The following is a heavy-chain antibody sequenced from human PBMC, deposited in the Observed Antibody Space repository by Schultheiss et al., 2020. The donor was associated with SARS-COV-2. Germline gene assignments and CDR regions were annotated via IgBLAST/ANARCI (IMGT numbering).Heavy chain of an antibody. CDR3: ARDFLSYSIAAAGIPSD. CDR1: GFTFSSYA. J-gene: IGHJ4*02. D-gene: IGHD6-13*01. CDR2: ISYDGSNK. V-gene: IGHV3-30*01. Sequence: GESLKISCAASGFTFSSYAMHWVRQAPGKGLEWVAVISYDGSNKYYADSVKGRFTISRDNSKNTLYLQMNSLRAEDTAVYYCARDFLSYSIAAAGIPSDWGQGTLVTVSS.